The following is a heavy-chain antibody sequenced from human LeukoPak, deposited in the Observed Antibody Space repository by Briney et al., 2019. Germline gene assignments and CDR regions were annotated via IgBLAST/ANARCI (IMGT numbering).Heavy chain of an antibody. Sequence: GGSLRLSCAASGFTFNKYWLTWVRQAPGKGLEWVANINQGDSQIYYLESVEGRFTISRDNAKNSLYLQMDSLRAEDTAVYYCVRAYPPLRTSAAGDHWGQGTLVTVSS. CDR2: INQGDSQI. CDR3: VRAYPPLRTSAAGDH. D-gene: IGHD6-25*01. J-gene: IGHJ4*02. CDR1: GFTFNKYW. V-gene: IGHV3-7*01.